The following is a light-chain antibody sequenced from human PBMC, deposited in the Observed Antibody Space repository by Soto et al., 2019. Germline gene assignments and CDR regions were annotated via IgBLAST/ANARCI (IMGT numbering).Light chain of an antibody. J-gene: IGKJ4*01. V-gene: IGKV3-20*01. CDR2: AAS. CDR1: QSIRGDF. Sequence: EIVLTQSPGTLSLSPGERATLSCRASQSIRGDFVAWYQQKPGQAPRLLISAASTRATGIPDRFSASGSGTYFSLTIRGLETEDFAVYYCQQYGTSPLTFGGGTKVEIK. CDR3: QQYGTSPLT.